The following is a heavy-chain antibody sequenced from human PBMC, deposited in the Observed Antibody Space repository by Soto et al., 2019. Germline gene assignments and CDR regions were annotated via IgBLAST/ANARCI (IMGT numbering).Heavy chain of an antibody. CDR1: GFTFSSYG. CDR2: IWYDGSNK. D-gene: IGHD3-22*01. J-gene: IGHJ5*02. Sequence: PGGSLRLSCAASGFTFSSYGMHWVRQAPGKGLEWVAVIWYDGSNKYYADSVKGRFTISRDNSKNTLYLQMNSLRAEDTAVYYCARDPADYYDSSGYYSAWFDPWGQGTLVTVSS. V-gene: IGHV3-33*01. CDR3: ARDPADYYDSSGYYSAWFDP.